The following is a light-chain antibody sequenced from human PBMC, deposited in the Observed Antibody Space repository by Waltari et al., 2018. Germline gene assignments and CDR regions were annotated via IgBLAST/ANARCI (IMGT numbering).Light chain of an antibody. CDR3: QQSYSILYT. CDR1: QSISSY. V-gene: IGKV1-39*01. J-gene: IGKJ2*01. CDR2: AAS. Sequence: DIQMTQSPSSLSASVGDRVTITCRASQSISSYLNWYQQKPGKAPKLLIYAASSLQSGVPSRFSGSGSGTDFTLTISSLQPEDFVTYYCQQSYSILYTFGQGTKLEIK.